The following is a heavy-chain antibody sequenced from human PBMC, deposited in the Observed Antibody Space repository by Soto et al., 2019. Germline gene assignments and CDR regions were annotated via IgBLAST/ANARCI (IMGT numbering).Heavy chain of an antibody. D-gene: IGHD1-26*01. CDR2: LKSDGSE. CDR1: GFTLRSDS. J-gene: IGHJ4*02. CDR3: ARGRRGNYGYFDY. Sequence: PGGSLRLSCAASGFTLRSDSMHWVRQVPGKGLVWVSRLKSDGSENYADSVKGRFTISRDNAKNTLYLQMNSLGAEDTAVYYCARGRRGNYGYFDYWGQGTLVTVSS. V-gene: IGHV3-74*01.